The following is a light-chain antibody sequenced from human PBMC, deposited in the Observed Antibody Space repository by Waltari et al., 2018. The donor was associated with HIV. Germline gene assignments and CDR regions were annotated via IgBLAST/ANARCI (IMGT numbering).Light chain of an antibody. J-gene: IGLJ1*01. V-gene: IGLV2-11*01. CDR2: EVF. Sequence: QSALTQTRSVSGSPGQSVTIPCTGTASDIGSFDYVFLYQQYPGKAPKVIIYEVFQPPSGVPDRFTASKSGITASLTISGLQDEDEADYYCCSYAGTYTYVFGSGTTVTVL. CDR1: ASDIGSFDY. CDR3: CSYAGTYTYV.